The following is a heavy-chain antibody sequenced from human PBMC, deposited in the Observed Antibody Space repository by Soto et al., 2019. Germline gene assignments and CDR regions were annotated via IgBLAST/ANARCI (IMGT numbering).Heavy chain of an antibody. D-gene: IGHD4-17*01. CDR1: GGSISSYY. Sequence: TSETLSLTCTVSGGSISSYYWSWIRQPPGKGLEWIGYIYYSGSTNYNPSLKSRVTISVDTSKNQFSLKLSSVTAADTAVYYCAREEKHDYVPYGMDVWGQGTTVTVSS. V-gene: IGHV4-59*01. CDR2: IYYSGST. CDR3: AREEKHDYVPYGMDV. J-gene: IGHJ6*02.